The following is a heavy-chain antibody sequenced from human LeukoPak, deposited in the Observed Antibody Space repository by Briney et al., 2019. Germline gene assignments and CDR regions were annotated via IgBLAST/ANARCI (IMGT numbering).Heavy chain of an antibody. CDR3: AKIVTAGYYYFDS. V-gene: IGHV4-38-2*01. J-gene: IGHJ4*02. Sequence: SETLSLTCSVSGYPVNRGYYWGWIRQPPGKGLEWIGEINHSGSTNYNPSLKSRVTISVDTSKNQFSLKLSSVTAADTAVYYCAKIVTAGYYYFDSWGQGTLVTVSS. CDR2: INHSGST. CDR1: GYPVNRGYY. D-gene: IGHD2/OR15-2a*01.